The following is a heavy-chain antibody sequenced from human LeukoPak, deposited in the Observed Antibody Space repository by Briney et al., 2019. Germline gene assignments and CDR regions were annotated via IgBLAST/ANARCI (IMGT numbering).Heavy chain of an antibody. Sequence: ETLSLTCTVSGGSISSYYWSWIRQPPGKGLEWIGYIYYSGSTKHNPSLKSRVTISVDTSKNQFSLKLSSVTAADTAVYYCARGSGRHDYWGQGTLVTVSS. J-gene: IGHJ4*02. CDR3: ARGSGRHDY. CDR2: IYYSGST. V-gene: IGHV4-59*01. D-gene: IGHD1-26*01. CDR1: GGSISSYY.